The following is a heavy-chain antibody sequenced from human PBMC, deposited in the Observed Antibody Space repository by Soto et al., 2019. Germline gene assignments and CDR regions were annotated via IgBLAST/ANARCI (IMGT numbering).Heavy chain of an antibody. D-gene: IGHD6-6*01. V-gene: IGHV1-2*02. CDR2: INSHSGGT. Sequence: SSVKVSCKASGFSFTGYYIHWLRHAPGQGLEWMGWINSHSGGTEYAQKFQGRVTLTRDTSIATAYLTLTSLTSDDTALYYCAKDLTRQLAYWLDPWGQGTQGTVSS. CDR1: GFSFTGYY. CDR3: AKDLTRQLAYWLDP. J-gene: IGHJ5*02.